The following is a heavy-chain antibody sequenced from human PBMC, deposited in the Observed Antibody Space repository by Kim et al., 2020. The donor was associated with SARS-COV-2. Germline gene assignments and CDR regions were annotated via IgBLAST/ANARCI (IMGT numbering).Heavy chain of an antibody. D-gene: IGHD2-21*01. CDR1: GGSLSSSNYY. CDR3: ARHYSRSEADDS. V-gene: IGHV4-39*01. J-gene: IGHJ4*02. CDR2: IYYSGST. Sequence: SETLSLTCTVSGGSLSSSNYYWGWIRQPPGKGLEWIASIYYSGSTYYNPSLKSRVSISVDTSKNQFSLKLSSVTATDTAVYFCARHYSRSEADDSWGQGTLVIVSS.